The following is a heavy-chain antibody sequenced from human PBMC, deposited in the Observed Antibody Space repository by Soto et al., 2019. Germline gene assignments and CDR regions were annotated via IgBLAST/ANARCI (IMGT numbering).Heavy chain of an antibody. V-gene: IGHV3-21*01. Sequence: GGSLRLSCAASGFTFSSYSMNWVRQAPGKGLEWVSSISSSSYIYYADSVKGRFTISRDNAKNSLYLQMNSLRAEDTAVYYCARDRPIYCSGGSCYSVHDAFDIWGQGTMVTVSS. CDR1: GFTFSSYS. CDR2: ISSSSYI. J-gene: IGHJ3*02. D-gene: IGHD2-15*01. CDR3: ARDRPIYCSGGSCYSVHDAFDI.